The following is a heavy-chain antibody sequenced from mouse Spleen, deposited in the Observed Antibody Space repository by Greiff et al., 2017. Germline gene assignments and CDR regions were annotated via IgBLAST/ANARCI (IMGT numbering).Heavy chain of an antibody. CDR3: ARQYDYDGGAWFAY. Sequence: DVMLVESGGGLVKPGGSLKLSCAASGFTFSSYAMSWVRQTPEKRLEWVAAINSNGGSTYYPDTVKDRFTISRDNAKNTLYLQMSSLRSEDTALYYCARQYDYDGGAWFAYWGQGTLVTVSA. J-gene: IGHJ3*01. D-gene: IGHD2-4*01. CDR2: INSNGGST. CDR1: GFTFSSYA. V-gene: IGHV5-6-2*01.